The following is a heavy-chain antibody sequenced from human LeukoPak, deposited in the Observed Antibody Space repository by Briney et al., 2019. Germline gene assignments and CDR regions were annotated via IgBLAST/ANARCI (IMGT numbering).Heavy chain of an antibody. V-gene: IGHV4-30-4*01. CDR3: ARHAKYNYFDP. J-gene: IGHJ5*02. CDR1: GGSISSGDYY. Sequence: SQTLSLTCTVSGGSISSGDYYWSWIRQPPGKGLEWIGYIYYSGSTYYNPSLKTRITMSVDTSKNQFSLKLRSVTAADTAVYFCARHAKYNYFDPWGQGTLVTVSS. CDR2: IYYSGST.